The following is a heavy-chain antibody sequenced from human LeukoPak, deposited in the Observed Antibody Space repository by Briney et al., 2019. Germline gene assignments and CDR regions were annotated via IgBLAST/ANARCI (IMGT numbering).Heavy chain of an antibody. D-gene: IGHD3-16*02. CDR2: ILHNGDST. Sequence: GGSLRLSCAASGFNFNNYWMSWLRQAPGKGLEWLSLILHNGDSTYYADSVKGRFTISRDNSKNTLYLQMNSLRAEDTAVYYCARLSSFAFDIWGQGTMVTVSS. J-gene: IGHJ3*02. CDR3: ARLSSFAFDI. V-gene: IGHV3-23*01. CDR1: GFNFNNYW.